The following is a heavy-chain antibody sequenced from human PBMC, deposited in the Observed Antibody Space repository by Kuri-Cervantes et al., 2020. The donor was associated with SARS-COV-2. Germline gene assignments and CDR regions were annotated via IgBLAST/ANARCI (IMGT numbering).Heavy chain of an antibody. D-gene: IGHD2-2*01. V-gene: IGHV1-8*03. Sequence: GESLKISCKASGYTFTSYDINWVRQATGQGLEWMGWMNPNSGNTGYAQKFQGRVTITTDESTSTAYMELSSLRSEDTAVYYCARVASDCSSTSCSDYWGQGTLVTVSS. J-gene: IGHJ4*02. CDR2: MNPNSGNT. CDR3: ARVASDCSSTSCSDY. CDR1: GYTFTSYD.